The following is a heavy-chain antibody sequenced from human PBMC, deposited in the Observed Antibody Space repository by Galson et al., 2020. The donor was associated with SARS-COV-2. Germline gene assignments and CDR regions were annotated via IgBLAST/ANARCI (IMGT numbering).Heavy chain of an antibody. V-gene: IGHV3-20*03. CDR1: GFTFDDHG. CDR2: TNWNGANT. CDR3: ARVFYSPGVRSFREFDL. J-gene: IGHJ5*02. D-gene: IGHD2-21*01. Sequence: GESLKISYAASGFTFDDHGMGWVRQAPGKGLEWVAGTNWNGANTGYGDSVKGRFTISRDNAKNSLYLELNSLRAEDTALYYCARVFYSPGVRSFREFDLWGQGTRVTVSS.